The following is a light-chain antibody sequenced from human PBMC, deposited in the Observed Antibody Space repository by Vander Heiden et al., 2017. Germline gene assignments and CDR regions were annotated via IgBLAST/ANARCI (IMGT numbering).Light chain of an antibody. V-gene: IGKV1-33*01. CDR2: DAS. CDR3: QQYGSLPYT. J-gene: IGKJ5*01. Sequence: DIQMTQSPSSLSASVRDRVTTTWQANKVSSNYLTWYQQKPGQAPKLLIYDASNLETGVPSRFSGSGSGTDFTLTISRLQPEDIAAYYCQQYGSLPYTFGQGTRLEIK. CDR1: KVSSNY.